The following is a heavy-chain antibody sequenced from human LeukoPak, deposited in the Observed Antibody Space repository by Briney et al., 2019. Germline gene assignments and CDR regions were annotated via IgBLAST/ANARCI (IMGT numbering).Heavy chain of an antibody. CDR1: GYSFTSYW. CDR3: ARQSATVLAFDI. CDR2: IYPDDSDS. V-gene: IGHV5-51*01. J-gene: IGHJ3*02. D-gene: IGHD4-17*01. Sequence: GESLKISCKGSGYSFTSYWIGWVRQMPGKGLEWMGIIYPDDSDSRYSPSFQGQVTISADKSISTAFLQWSSLKASDTAMYYCARQSATVLAFDIWGQGTMVTVSS.